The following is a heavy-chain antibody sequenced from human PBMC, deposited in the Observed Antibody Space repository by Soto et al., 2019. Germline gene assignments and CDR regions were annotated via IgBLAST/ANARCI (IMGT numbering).Heavy chain of an antibody. Sequence: EVQLVEPGGGLVQPGGSLKLSCAASGFTFSGSGMHWVRQASGKGLEWVGRIRSKANSYATGYAASVKGRFTISRDDSKNMAYLQMNSLKTEDTAVYYCSSPFRGAITDYYYYGMDVWGQGTTVTVSS. CDR3: SSPFRGAITDYYYYGMDV. CDR1: GFTFSGSG. CDR2: IRSKANSYAT. J-gene: IGHJ6*02. D-gene: IGHD3-10*01. V-gene: IGHV3-73*02.